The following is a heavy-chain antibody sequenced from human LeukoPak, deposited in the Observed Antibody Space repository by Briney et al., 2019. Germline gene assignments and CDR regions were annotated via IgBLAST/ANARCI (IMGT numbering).Heavy chain of an antibody. CDR1: GYTFTSYG. CDR2: ISAYNGNT. Sequence: ASVKVSCKASGYTFTSYGISWVRQAPGQGLEWMGWISAYNGNTNYAQKLQGRVTMTTDTSTSTACMELRSLRSDDTAVYYCARPFPTYSSSWYASGAGAFDIWGQGTMVTVSS. V-gene: IGHV1-18*01. J-gene: IGHJ3*02. CDR3: ARPFPTYSSSWYASGAGAFDI. D-gene: IGHD6-13*01.